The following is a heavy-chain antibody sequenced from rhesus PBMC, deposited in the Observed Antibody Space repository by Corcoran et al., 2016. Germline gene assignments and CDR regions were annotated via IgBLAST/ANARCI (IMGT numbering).Heavy chain of an antibody. CDR1: GCSIRRTH. Sequence: QVQLQESGPGLVKPSAPLSLTCAVSGCSIRRTHWALLRQAPGKGLEWIGRIYGSGGSTDYNPSLKSRVTSSKDTSKNQFSLKLSSVTAADTAVYYCARPVDVWGPGVLVTVSS. V-gene: IGHV4-160*01. CDR3: ARPVDV. CDR2: IYGSGGST. J-gene: IGHJ5-1*01.